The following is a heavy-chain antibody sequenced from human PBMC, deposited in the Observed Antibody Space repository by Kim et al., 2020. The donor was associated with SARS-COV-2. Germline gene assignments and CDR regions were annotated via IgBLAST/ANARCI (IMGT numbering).Heavy chain of an antibody. D-gene: IGHD4-17*01. J-gene: IGHJ4*02. CDR2: ER. Sequence: ERYLVDSVASRFTISRDNAKNSLSLQMESLGGEDTAVYYCARDYGRSFDLWGQGTLVTVSS. CDR3: ARDYGRSFDL. V-gene: IGHV3-7*01.